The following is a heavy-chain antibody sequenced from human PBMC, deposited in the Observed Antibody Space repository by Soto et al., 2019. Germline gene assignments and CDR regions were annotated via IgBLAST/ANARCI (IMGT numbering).Heavy chain of an antibody. J-gene: IGHJ6*02. Sequence: QVPLVQSGAEAKKPGSSVKVSCKTSGGTFSSYAINWVRQAPGQGLEWMGGIVPLFRTTNHAQKFQGRVTITADTYTDTVYMELSELRSGDTAVYSCARGGYSSTWSNLLDRSGLDVWGQGTTVTVSS. CDR2: IVPLFRTT. CDR1: GGTFSSYA. D-gene: IGHD6-13*01. V-gene: IGHV1-69*06. CDR3: ARGGYSSTWSNLLDRSGLDV.